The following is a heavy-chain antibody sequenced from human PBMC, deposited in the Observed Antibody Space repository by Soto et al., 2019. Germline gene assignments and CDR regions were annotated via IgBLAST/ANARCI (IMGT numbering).Heavy chain of an antibody. V-gene: IGHV3-23*01. Sequence: PGGSLRLSCAVSGFTVSNNYMSWVRQSPGKGLEWVSSISGNGYSAYYADSVKGRFTISRDKSKNTVSLQMDSLRAEDTAVYYCAKDRKQLWSDFDYWGQGTLVTVSS. D-gene: IGHD1-1*01. J-gene: IGHJ4*02. CDR3: AKDRKQLWSDFDY. CDR2: ISGNGYSA. CDR1: GFTVSNNY.